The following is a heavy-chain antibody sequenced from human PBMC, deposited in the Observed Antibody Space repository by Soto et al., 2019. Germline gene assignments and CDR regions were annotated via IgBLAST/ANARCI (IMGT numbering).Heavy chain of an antibody. CDR1: GFTFSSHG. CDR3: AKLRVLEWEVQESDY. CDR2: IPYDGSHQ. J-gene: IGHJ4*02. D-gene: IGHD3-3*01. V-gene: IGHV3-30*18. Sequence: QVPLVESGGGVVQPGRSLRLSCAASGFTFSSHGMHWIRQAPGKGLEWVAVIPYDGSHQYYADSVKGRFSISRDNSKNTLYLQMNRLRAEDTAVYYCAKLRVLEWEVQESDYWGQGTLVSVSS.